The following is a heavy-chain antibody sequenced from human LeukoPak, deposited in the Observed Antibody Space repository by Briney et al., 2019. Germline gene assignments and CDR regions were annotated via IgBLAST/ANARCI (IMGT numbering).Heavy chain of an antibody. CDR1: GFIFSSNG. Sequence: GGSLRLSCAASGFIFSSNGMHWVRQAPGKGLEWVAFIWYDGRSEDYVDSVKGRFTISRDNSKNTLYLQMNSLRAEDTAVYYCARAEVGATWDTYAFDIWGQGTMVTVSS. D-gene: IGHD1-26*01. J-gene: IGHJ3*02. CDR3: ARAEVGATWDTYAFDI. V-gene: IGHV3-33*01. CDR2: IWYDGRSE.